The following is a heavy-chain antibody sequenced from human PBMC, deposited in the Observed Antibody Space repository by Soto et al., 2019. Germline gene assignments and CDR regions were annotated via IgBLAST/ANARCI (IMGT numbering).Heavy chain of an antibody. CDR2: IIGSGDST. Sequence: EVQLLESGGGLVEPGGSLRLSCVASGFTFTNYAMSWVRQAPGKGLEWVSSIIGSGDSTYYADSVKGRFIISRDNSKNTLYRQLKSLGVEDTSGVYCANALVFSYGFDGSCVFQLWGQCSLFTVSS. V-gene: IGHV3-23*01. CDR3: ANALVFSYGFDGSCVFQL. D-gene: IGHD4-17*01. J-gene: IGHJ1*01. CDR1: GFTFTNYA.